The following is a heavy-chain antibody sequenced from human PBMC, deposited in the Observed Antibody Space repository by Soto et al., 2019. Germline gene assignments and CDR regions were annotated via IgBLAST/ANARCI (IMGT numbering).Heavy chain of an antibody. CDR1: GFTLTNNG. V-gene: IGHV3-30*03. J-gene: IGHJ6*02. D-gene: IGHD1-26*01. Sequence: PGGSLRLSCVASGFTLTNNGMHWVRQAPGQGLEWVAVISSDGSSYYYGDSVRGRFTISRDTSKNTLFLEMNSLTTADTAVYYFDTARGQGASGRCAHYYSGMDVSGQGTSVTVFS. CDR3: DTARGQGASGRCAHYYSGMDV. CDR2: ISSDGSSY.